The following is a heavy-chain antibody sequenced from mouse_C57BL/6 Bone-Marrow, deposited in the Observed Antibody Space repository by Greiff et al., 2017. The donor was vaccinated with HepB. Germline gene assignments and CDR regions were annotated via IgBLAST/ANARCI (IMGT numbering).Heavy chain of an antibody. CDR2: IYPGDGDT. Sequence: QVQLKESGAELVKPGASVKISCKASGYAFSSYWMNWVKQRPGKGLEWIGQIYPGDGDTNYNGKFKGKATLTADKSSSTAYMQLSSLTSEDSAVYFCARWSYWYFDVWGTGTTVTVSS. V-gene: IGHV1-80*01. CDR3: ARWSYWYFDV. CDR1: GYAFSSYW. J-gene: IGHJ1*03.